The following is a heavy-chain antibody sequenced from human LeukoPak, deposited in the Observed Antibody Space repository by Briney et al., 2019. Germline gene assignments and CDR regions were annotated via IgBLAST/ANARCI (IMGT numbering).Heavy chain of an antibody. J-gene: IGHJ6*02. CDR3: ARASGGVVIPFYYYGMDV. D-gene: IGHD3-3*01. CDR1: GYTFTCYY. Sequence: GASVKVSCKASGYTFTCYYMHWVRQAPGQGLEWMGWINPNSGGTNYAQKFQGRVTMTRDTSISTAYMELSRLRSDDTAVYYCARASGGVVIPFYYYGMDVWGQGTTVTVSS. CDR2: INPNSGGT. V-gene: IGHV1-2*02.